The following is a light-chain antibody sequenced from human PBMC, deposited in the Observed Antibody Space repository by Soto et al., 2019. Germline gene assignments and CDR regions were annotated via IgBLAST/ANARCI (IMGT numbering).Light chain of an antibody. CDR1: QSISSW. V-gene: IGKV1-5*01. Sequence: DIQMTQSPSTLSASVGDRVTITCRASQSISSWLAWYQQKPGKAPKLLIYDASNLESGVPSRFSGSGSGTEFTLTISSLQPDDFATYYCQQYNSYPYVTFGQGTKVEIK. J-gene: IGKJ1*01. CDR3: QQYNSYPYVT. CDR2: DAS.